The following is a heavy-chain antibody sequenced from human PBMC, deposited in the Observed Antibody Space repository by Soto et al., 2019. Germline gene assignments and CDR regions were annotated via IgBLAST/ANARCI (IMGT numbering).Heavy chain of an antibody. CDR3: ARAPYIMVRGVKYYYYGMDV. CDR2: IYHSGST. D-gene: IGHD3-10*01. J-gene: IGHJ6*02. V-gene: IGHV4-4*02. CDR1: GGSISNSNW. Sequence: SETLSLTCAVSGGSISNSNWWSWVRQPPGKGLEWIGEIYHSGSTNYNPSLKSRVTISVDKSKNQFSLKLSSVTAADTAVYYCARAPYIMVRGVKYYYYGMDVWGQGTTATVYS.